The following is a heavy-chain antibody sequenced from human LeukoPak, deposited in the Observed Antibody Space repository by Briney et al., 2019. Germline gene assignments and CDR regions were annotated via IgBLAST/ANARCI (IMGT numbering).Heavy chain of an antibody. CDR2: SRNKANSYTT. J-gene: IGHJ4*02. V-gene: IGHV3-72*01. Sequence: GGSLRLSCAASGFTFSNYWMSWVRQAPGKGLEWVGRSRNKANSYTTEYAASVKGRFTISRDGAKNSLYLQMNSLKTEDTAVYYCVRVSGSSNLDYWGQGTLVTVSS. CDR1: GFTFSNYW. CDR3: VRVSGSSNLDY. D-gene: IGHD1-26*01.